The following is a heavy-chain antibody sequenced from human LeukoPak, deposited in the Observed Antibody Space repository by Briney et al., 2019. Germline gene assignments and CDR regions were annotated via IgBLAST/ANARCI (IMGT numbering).Heavy chain of an antibody. J-gene: IGHJ4*02. CDR2: MNQDGSEK. CDR3: ARDQDAHSSGWYGVFDY. CDR1: GFTFSNYW. Sequence: GRSQRLSCAASGFTFSNYWMTWVRQAPGKGLEWVANMNQDGSEKNYVDSVKGRFTISRDNAKNSLYLQMNSLRAEDTAVYYCARDQDAHSSGWYGVFDYWGQGTLVTVSS. V-gene: IGHV3-7*05. D-gene: IGHD6-19*01.